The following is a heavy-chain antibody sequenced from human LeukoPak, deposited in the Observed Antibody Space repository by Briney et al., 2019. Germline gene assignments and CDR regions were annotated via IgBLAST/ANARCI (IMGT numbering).Heavy chain of an antibody. Sequence: SETLSLTCIVSGGSISNFYWSWIRQPPGKGLEWIGYIYYSGSTNYNPSLKSRVTISVDTSKNQFSLKLSSVTAADTAVYYCASIDQVETTMGGYYFDYWGQGTLVTVSS. CDR2: IYYSGST. D-gene: IGHD5-18*01. CDR1: GGSISNFY. J-gene: IGHJ4*02. V-gene: IGHV4-59*01. CDR3: ASIDQVETTMGGYYFDY.